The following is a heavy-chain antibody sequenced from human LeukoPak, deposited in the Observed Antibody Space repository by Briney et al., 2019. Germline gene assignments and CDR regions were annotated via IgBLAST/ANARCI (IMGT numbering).Heavy chain of an antibody. CDR1: GYTFTGYY. J-gene: IGHJ4*02. D-gene: IGHD1-1*01. V-gene: IGHV1-2*02. CDR2: INPNSGGT. CDR3: ARFPPPWNREFDY. Sequence: ASVKVSCKASGYTFTGYYMHWVRQAPGQGLEWMGWINPNSGGTNYAQKFQGRVTMTRDTSISTAYMELSGLRSDDTAVYYCARFPPPWNREFDYWGQGTLVTVSS.